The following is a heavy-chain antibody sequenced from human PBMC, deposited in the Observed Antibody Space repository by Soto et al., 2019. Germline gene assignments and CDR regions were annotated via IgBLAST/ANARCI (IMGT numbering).Heavy chain of an antibody. D-gene: IGHD1-26*01. V-gene: IGHV4-34*01. CDR2: INHSGST. J-gene: IGHJ4*02. Sequence: QVQLQQWGAGLLKPSETLSLTCAVYGGSFSGYYWSWIRQPPGKGLEWIGEINHSGSTNYNPSLKSXXTXSXATSKNQFSLKLSSVTAADTAVYYCASQWELQPFDYWGQGTLVTVSS. CDR3: ASQWELQPFDY. CDR1: GGSFSGYY.